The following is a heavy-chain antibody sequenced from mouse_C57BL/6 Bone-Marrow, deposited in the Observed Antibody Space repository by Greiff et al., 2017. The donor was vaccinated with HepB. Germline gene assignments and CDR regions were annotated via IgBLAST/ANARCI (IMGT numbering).Heavy chain of an antibody. V-gene: IGHV1-52*01. D-gene: IGHD3-2*02. Sequence: QVQLKQPGAELVRPGSSVKLSCKASGYTFTSYWMHWVKQRPIQGLEWIGNIYPSDSETHYNQKFKDKATLTVDKSSSTAYMQLSSLTSEDSAVYYCARDSSGYNWFAYWGQGTLVTVSA. J-gene: IGHJ3*01. CDR3: ARDSSGYNWFAY. CDR2: IYPSDSET. CDR1: GYTFTSYW.